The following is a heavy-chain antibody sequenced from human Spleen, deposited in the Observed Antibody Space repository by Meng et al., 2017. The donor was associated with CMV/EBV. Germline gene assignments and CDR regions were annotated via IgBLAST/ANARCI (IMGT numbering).Heavy chain of an antibody. CDR3: ARTSSDTSGYSRDYFDY. V-gene: IGHV1-2*02. Sequence: ASVKVSCKASGYTFTGYYMHWVRQAPGQGLEWMGWINPNSGGINYAQKFQGRVTLTRDTSISTAYMELSSLRSDDTAVYYCARTSSDTSGYSRDYFDYWGQGTLVTVSS. CDR1: GYTFTGYY. CDR2: INPNSGGI. D-gene: IGHD3-22*01. J-gene: IGHJ4*02.